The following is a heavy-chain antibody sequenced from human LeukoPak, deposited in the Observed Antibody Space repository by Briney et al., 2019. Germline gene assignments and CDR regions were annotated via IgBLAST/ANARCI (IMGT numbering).Heavy chain of an antibody. D-gene: IGHD6-19*01. J-gene: IGHJ5*02. CDR1: GGSISSYY. CDR2: IYYSGST. V-gene: IGHV4-59*01. CDR3: ARGTAVAGT. Sequence: SETLSLTCTVSGGSISSYYWSWNRQPPGKGLEWIGYIYYSGSTNYNPSFKSRVTISVGTSQNQFSLRLSSVTAADTAVYYCARGTAVAGTWGQGTLVTVSS.